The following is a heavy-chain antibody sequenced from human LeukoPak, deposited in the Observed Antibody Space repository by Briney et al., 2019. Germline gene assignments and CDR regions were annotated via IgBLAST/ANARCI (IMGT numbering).Heavy chain of an antibody. V-gene: IGHV4-59*08. D-gene: IGHD1-26*01. CDR3: ARLGGATSPFGY. CDR1: GGSISSYY. J-gene: IGHJ4*02. Sequence: SETLSLTCTVSGGSISSYYWSWIRQPPGKGLGWIGYIYYTGNTNYNPSLKSRVTISVDTSKNQFSLNLSSVTAADTAIYYCARLGGATSPFGYCGQGTLVTVSS. CDR2: IYYTGNT.